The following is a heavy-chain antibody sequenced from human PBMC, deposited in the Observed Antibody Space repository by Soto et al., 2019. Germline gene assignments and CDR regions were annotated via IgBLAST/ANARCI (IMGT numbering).Heavy chain of an antibody. V-gene: IGHV4-61*01. CDR2: IYHTGST. CDR1: GGSVNSDNYY. Sequence: SETLSLTCTVSGGSVNSDNYYWSWIRQPPGRGLDWIGYIYHTGSTNYNPSLNGRVTISVDTSRNQFSLKLNSVTAADTAVYYCAREFSNSPEAFDSWGQGTLVTVS. D-gene: IGHD6-6*01. CDR3: AREFSNSPEAFDS. J-gene: IGHJ4*02.